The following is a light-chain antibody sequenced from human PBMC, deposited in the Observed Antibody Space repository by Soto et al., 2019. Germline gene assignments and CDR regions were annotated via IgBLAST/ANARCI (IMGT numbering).Light chain of an antibody. Sequence: EGGMTQSPLSLSVCLGQPTSMSCSTSQSLLHSDRNTYLHCYQQRPRQPPRNLIYKVYKRHSGDQDKFRGSGSGTDFTIKISKVEAEDVGVYYCMQGTHWPSWTFGQVTKVAIK. V-gene: IGKV2-30*02. CDR3: MQGTHWPSWT. CDR1: QSLLHSDRNTY. CDR2: KVY. J-gene: IGKJ1*01.